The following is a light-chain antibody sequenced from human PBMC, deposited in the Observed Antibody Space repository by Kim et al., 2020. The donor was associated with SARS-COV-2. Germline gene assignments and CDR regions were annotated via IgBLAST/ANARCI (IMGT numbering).Light chain of an antibody. V-gene: IGLV3-19*01. CDR3: NSRDSSGDVV. CDR2: GKN. CDR1: SLRSYY. J-gene: IGLJ2*01. Sequence: SSELTQDPAVSVALGQTVRIKCQGDSLRSYYASRYQQKPRQAPILVISGKNNRPSGIPDRFSGSSSGNRASLTITGAQAEDEADYYCNSRDSSGDVVFGGGTQLTVL.